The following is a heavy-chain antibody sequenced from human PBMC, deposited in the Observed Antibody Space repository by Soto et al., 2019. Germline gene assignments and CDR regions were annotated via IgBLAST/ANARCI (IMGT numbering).Heavy chain of an antibody. J-gene: IGHJ6*03. CDR1: GYTFTSYD. Sequence: ASVKVSCKASGYTFTSYDINWVRQATGQGLEWMGWMNPNSGNTGYAQKFQGRVTMTRNTSISTAYMELSSLRSEDTAVYYCARARNKGYYYYYYMDVWGKGTTVTVS. CDR3: ARARNKGYYYYYYMDV. V-gene: IGHV1-8*01. CDR2: MNPNSGNT.